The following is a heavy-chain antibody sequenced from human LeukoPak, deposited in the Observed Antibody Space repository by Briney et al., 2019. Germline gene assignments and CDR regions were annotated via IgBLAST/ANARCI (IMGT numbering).Heavy chain of an antibody. CDR2: ISYGGSNK. CDR1: GFTFSSYA. J-gene: IGHJ4*02. Sequence: PGGSLRLSCAASGFTFSSYAMHWVRQAPGKGLEWVAVISYGGSNKYYADSVKGRFTISRDNSKNTLYLQMNSLRAEDTAVYYCARGTVWFGELLSLDYWGRGTLVTVSS. D-gene: IGHD3-10*01. V-gene: IGHV3-30*04. CDR3: ARGTVWFGELLSLDY.